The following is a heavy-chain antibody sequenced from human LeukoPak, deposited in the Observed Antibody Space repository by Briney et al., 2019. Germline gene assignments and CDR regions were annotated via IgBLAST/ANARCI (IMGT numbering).Heavy chain of an antibody. D-gene: IGHD3-9*01. CDR3: AKGTPFDWLFYVDY. Sequence: GGSLRLSCAASGFTFSSYAMSWVRQAPGKGLEWVSAISGSGGGTYYADSVKGRFTISRDNSKNTLYLQMNSLRAEDTAVYYCAKGTPFDWLFYVDYWGQGTLVTVSS. CDR1: GFTFSSYA. V-gene: IGHV3-23*01. J-gene: IGHJ4*02. CDR2: ISGSGGGT.